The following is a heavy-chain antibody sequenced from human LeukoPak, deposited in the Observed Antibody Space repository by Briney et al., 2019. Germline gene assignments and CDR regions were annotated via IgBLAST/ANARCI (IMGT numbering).Heavy chain of an antibody. CDR3: VRGTTNWYGVDY. D-gene: IGHD1-20*01. Sequence: GGSLRLSYAASGFTFSNSYMHWVRQAPGKGLEWLSYMNREGSIIGHADSVKGRFTMSRDNARDTLHLQMNSLRDDDTAVYFCVRGTTNWYGVDYWGRGTLVTVSS. CDR2: MNREGSII. J-gene: IGHJ4*02. CDR1: GFTFSNSY. V-gene: IGHV3-74*01.